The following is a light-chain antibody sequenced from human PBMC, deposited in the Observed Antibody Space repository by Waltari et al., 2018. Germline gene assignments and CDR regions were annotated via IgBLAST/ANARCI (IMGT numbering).Light chain of an antibody. J-gene: IGKJ1*01. Sequence: EIVMTQSPATLSVSPGEKATLSCRASQSVSSNLAWYQQKPGQAPRLLIYGASTRATGIPARFSCSGSGTEFTLTISSLQSEDFAVYYCQQYNNWQGTFGQGTKVEIK. CDR2: GAS. CDR1: QSVSSN. CDR3: QQYNNWQGT. V-gene: IGKV3-15*01.